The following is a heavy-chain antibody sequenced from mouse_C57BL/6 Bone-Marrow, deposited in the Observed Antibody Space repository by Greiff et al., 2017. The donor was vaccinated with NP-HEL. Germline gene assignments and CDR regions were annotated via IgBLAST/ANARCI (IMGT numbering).Heavy chain of an antibody. D-gene: IGHD1-1*01. CDR1: GYAFSSSW. CDR2: IYPGDGDT. J-gene: IGHJ2*01. V-gene: IGHV1-82*01. Sequence: QVQLKQSGPELVKLGASVKISCKASGYAFSSSWMNWVKQRPGKGLEWIGRIYPGDGDTNYNGKFKGKATLTADKSSSTAYMQLSSLTSEDSAVYFCARGYYGSSGVFDYWGQGTTVTVSS. CDR3: ARGYYGSSGVFDY.